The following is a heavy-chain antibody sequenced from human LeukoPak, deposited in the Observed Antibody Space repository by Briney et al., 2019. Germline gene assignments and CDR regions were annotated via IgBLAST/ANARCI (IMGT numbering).Heavy chain of an antibody. D-gene: IGHD3-22*01. CDR2: ISGSGGST. J-gene: IGHJ4*02. CDR3: AKAAEDSSFPEAYFDY. Sequence: QAGGSLRLSCAASGFTFSSYAMSWVRQAPGKGLEWVSAISGSGGSTYYADSVKGRFTISRDNSKNTLYLQMNSLRAEDTAVYYCAKAAEDSSFPEAYFDYWGQGTLVTVSS. V-gene: IGHV3-23*01. CDR1: GFTFSSYA.